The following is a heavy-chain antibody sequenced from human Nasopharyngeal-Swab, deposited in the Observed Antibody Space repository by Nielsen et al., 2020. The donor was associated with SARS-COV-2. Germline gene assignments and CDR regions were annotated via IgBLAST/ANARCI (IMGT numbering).Heavy chain of an antibody. CDR2: IYYSGST. D-gene: IGHD1-26*01. V-gene: IGHV4-61*01. CDR3: ARLVGATDYYYYGMDV. CDR1: GGSVISGSYY. J-gene: IGHJ6*02. Sequence: SETLSLTCTVSGGSVISGSYYWSWIRQPPGKGLEWIGYIYYSGSTNYNPSLKSRVTISVDTSKNQFSLKLSSVTAADTAVYYCARLVGATDYYYYGMDVWGQGTTVTVSS.